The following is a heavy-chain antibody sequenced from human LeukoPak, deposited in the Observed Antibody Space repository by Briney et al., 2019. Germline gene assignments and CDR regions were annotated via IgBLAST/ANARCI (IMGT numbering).Heavy chain of an antibody. CDR1: GGTLSSYA. V-gene: IGHV1-69*13. CDR2: IIPIFGTA. CDR3: ARDGYSGDDGL. J-gene: IGHJ4*02. D-gene: IGHD5-12*01. Sequence: SVKVSCKASGGTLSSYAISWVRQAPGQGLEWMGGIIPIFGTANYAQKFQGRVTVTADESTSTAYMELSSLRSEDTAVYYCARDGYSGDDGLWGQGTLVTVSS.